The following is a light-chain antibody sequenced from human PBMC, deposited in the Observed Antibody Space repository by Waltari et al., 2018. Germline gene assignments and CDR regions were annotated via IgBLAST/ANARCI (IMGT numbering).Light chain of an antibody. CDR3: QHYDGLVVT. J-gene: IGKJ4*01. V-gene: IGKV3-20*01. CDR1: QSVTSIA. Sequence: ETVLTQSPGTLSLSPGERATLSCRASQSVTSIALSWYQQKPGQAPSLLIYGASSRATGIPDRFRGSGSGTDFTLTISRLEPEDFAVYYCQHYDGLVVTFGGGTKVEI. CDR2: GAS.